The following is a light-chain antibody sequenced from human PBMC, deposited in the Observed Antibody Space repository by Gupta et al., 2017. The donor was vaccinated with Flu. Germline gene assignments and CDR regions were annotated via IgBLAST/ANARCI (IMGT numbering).Light chain of an antibody. CDR1: QSVSSIY. CDR2: GAS. V-gene: IGKV3-20*01. Sequence: EMVLTPSPGTLSLSPGEKATLSCGASQSVSSIYLAWYQQKPGQAPRLLIYGASNRATGIPDRCSGSGSGTDFPLTISRLEPEDFAVYYCQQYGTSPITFGQGTRLETK. CDR3: QQYGTSPIT. J-gene: IGKJ5*01.